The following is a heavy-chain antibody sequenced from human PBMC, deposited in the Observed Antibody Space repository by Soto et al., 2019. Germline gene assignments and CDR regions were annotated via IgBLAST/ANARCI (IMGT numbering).Heavy chain of an antibody. D-gene: IGHD4-17*01. V-gene: IGHV3-11*01. J-gene: IGHJ4*02. CDR1: GFAFSDPY. CDR2: ISSSGSTI. Sequence: QVQLVESGGGLVKPGGSLRLSCAASGFAFSDPYMSWIRQAPGKGMEWISYISSSGSTIYYAVSVKGRLTISRDNAKKSLYLQMDSLTADVTAVYYCARGGASVTTPFDYWGQGTQVTVSS. CDR3: ARGGASVTTPFDY.